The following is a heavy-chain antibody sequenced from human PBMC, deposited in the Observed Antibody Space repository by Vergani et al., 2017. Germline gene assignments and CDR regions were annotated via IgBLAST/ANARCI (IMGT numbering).Heavy chain of an antibody. CDR1: GYTFTNYA. J-gene: IGHJ5*02. CDR2: INSNSGNP. Sequence: QVQLVQSGSEVKKPGASVKVSCRASGYTFTNYALNWVRQAPGQGLEWMGWINSNSGNPTYAQGFKGRFVFSLDSSVSTSYLQINSLQPEDTAVYYCVRTQSGSCTGESCYSGWFDPWGQGTLVTVSS. D-gene: IGHD2-15*01. V-gene: IGHV7-4-1*02. CDR3: VRTQSGSCTGESCYSGWFDP.